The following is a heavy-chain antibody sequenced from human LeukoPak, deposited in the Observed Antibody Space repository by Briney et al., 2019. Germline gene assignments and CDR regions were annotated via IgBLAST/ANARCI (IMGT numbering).Heavy chain of an antibody. CDR1: GFTFSSYA. J-gene: IGHJ4*02. Sequence: PGGSLRLSCAASGFTFSSYAMSWVRQAPGKGLEWVAVISYDGSSKYYADSVKGRFTISRDNSKNTLYLQMNSLRAEDTAVYYCAKDRLGVYFDYWGQGTLVTVSS. CDR3: AKDRLGVYFDY. V-gene: IGHV3-30*18. CDR2: ISYDGSSK. D-gene: IGHD7-27*01.